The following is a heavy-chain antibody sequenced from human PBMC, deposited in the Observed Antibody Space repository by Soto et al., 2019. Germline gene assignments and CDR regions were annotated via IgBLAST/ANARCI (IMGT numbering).Heavy chain of an antibody. J-gene: IGHJ4*02. D-gene: IGHD3-16*01. CDR3: AGGGCGYTRVHGF. CDR1: GGLFSSYP. CDR2: IIPVFQTA. V-gene: IGHV1-69*01. Sequence: QEQLVQSGAEVKKPGSSVKVSCKASGGLFSSYPISWVRQVPGQGLEWMGGIIPVFQTAYYTQRFQGRVKISPDESTNPGYMELRSLRSEDPGIHYRAGGGCGYTRVHGFWGQGTLVTGSS.